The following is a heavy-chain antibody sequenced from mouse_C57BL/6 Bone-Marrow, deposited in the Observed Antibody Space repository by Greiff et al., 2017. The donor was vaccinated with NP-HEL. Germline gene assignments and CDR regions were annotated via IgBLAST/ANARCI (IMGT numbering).Heavy chain of an antibody. CDR3: ARHEGQLSPYYFDY. V-gene: IGHV1-62-2*01. D-gene: IGHD3-2*02. Sequence: QVQLQQSGAELVKPGASVKLSCQASGYTFTEYTIHWVKQRSGQGLEWIGWFYPGSGSIKYNEKFKDKATLTADKSSSTVYIERSRLTSDDSAVYFCARHEGQLSPYYFDYWGQGTTLTVSS. CDR2: FYPGSGSI. CDR1: GYTFTEYT. J-gene: IGHJ2*01.